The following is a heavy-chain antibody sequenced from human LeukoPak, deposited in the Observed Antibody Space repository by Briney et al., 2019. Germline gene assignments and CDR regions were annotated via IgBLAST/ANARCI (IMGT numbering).Heavy chain of an antibody. D-gene: IGHD4-11*01. V-gene: IGHV3-30*07. CDR2: IWSDGSNR. J-gene: IGHJ4*01. CDR1: GFTFSSYA. CDR3: ARDAQRGFDYSNSLKY. Sequence: GRSLRLSCATSGFTFSSYAMHWVRQAPGKGLEWVAVIWSDGSNRFYAGSVKGRFTISRDNSQNTVFLQMNSLRAEDTAMYYCARDAQRGFDYSNSLKYWGHGILVTVSS.